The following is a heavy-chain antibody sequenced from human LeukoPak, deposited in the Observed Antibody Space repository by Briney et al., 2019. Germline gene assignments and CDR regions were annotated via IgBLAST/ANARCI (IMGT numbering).Heavy chain of an antibody. CDR3: ASQKLDGYCTHGVPHGACYSSFDH. Sequence: PWESLRLSCAASGFTFSTTSMKWVRQAPGKGLEWLSYISSIGDTIYYADSVTGRFTISRDNAKGSVSLQMNSLRAEDTAVYYCASQKLDGYCTHGVPHGACYSSFDHWGQGTLVTVSS. J-gene: IGHJ4*02. D-gene: IGHD2-8*01. CDR2: ISSIGDTI. V-gene: IGHV3-48*01. CDR1: GFTFSTTS.